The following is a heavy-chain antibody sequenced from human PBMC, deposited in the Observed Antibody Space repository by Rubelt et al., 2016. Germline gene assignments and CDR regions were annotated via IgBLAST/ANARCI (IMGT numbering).Heavy chain of an antibody. CDR3: ARLSSSSGIDY. J-gene: IGHJ4*02. D-gene: IGHD6-6*01. V-gene: IGHV4-39*01. CDR1: GGSMNNNDYY. CDR2: ISYSGST. Sequence: QLQLQESGPGLVKPSETLSLTCTVSGGSMNNNDYYWAWLRQPPGKDLEWIWSISYSGSTYYNPSLKSRVTIPVDTSKNQFSRKLGSVAAADTAVYYCARLSSSSGIDYWGQGILVTVSS.